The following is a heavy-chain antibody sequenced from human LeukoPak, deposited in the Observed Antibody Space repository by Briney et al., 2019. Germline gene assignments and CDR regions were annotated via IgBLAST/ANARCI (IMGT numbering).Heavy chain of an antibody. CDR2: IYYSGST. V-gene: IGHV4-59*12. Sequence: SETLSLTCTVSGGSISSYYWSWIRQPPGKGLEWIGYIYYSGSTYYNPSLKSRLTIFIDTSKNHFSLKLSSVTAADTAVYYCARGVEMATIEDYMDVWGKGTTVTVSS. CDR1: GGSISSYY. CDR3: ARGVEMATIEDYMDV. J-gene: IGHJ6*03. D-gene: IGHD5-24*01.